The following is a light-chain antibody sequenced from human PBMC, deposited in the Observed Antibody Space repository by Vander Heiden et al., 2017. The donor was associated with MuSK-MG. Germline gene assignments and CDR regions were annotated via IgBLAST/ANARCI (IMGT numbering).Light chain of an antibody. CDR1: TSSIGANS. CDR3: AAWDDSRNGPV. Sequence: QSVLTQPPSASGTPGQRVTISCSGSTSSIGANSVCGYHHRPGTAPNLLIYNRNQRPAGVPDRFSGSKSGTSASLPTRGLQAEDEADYYCAAWDDSRNGPVFGGGTKLTVL. V-gene: IGLV1-44*01. CDR2: NRN. J-gene: IGLJ3*02.